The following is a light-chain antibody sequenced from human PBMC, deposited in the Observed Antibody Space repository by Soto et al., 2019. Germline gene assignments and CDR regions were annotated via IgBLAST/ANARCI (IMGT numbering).Light chain of an antibody. J-gene: IGKJ4*01. CDR1: QSLLHSNGYSY. V-gene: IGKV2-28*01. Sequence: DIVMTQSPLSLPVTPGEPASISCRSSQSLLHSNGYSYLNWFLQKPGQSPQLLMYLGSNRASGVPDRFSASGSGSDFTLRISRVEAEDVGVYYCMQALQTPLTFGGGTRVEIK. CDR2: LGS. CDR3: MQALQTPLT.